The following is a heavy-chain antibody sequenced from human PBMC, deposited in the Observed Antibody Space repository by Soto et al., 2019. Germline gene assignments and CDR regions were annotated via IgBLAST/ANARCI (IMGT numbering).Heavy chain of an antibody. V-gene: IGHV3-9*01. CDR3: VKGRGSFLVHFGLDV. D-gene: IGHD1-26*01. Sequence: EVQLVESGGGFVQPGRSLRLSCIASGFTFDDYAMHWVRQAPGKGLEWVSSVDWNSGSVAYANSVKGRFTVSRDNARNSLFLQMKLLRGEDKALYYCVKGRGSFLVHFGLDVWGQGTTVTVSS. CDR2: VDWNSGSV. CDR1: GFTFDDYA. J-gene: IGHJ6*02.